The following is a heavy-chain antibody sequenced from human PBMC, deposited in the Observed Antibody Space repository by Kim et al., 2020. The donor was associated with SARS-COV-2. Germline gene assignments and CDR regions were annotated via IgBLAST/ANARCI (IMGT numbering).Heavy chain of an antibody. CDR1: GFSFSNYA. D-gene: IGHD1-1*01. Sequence: GGSLRLSCVASGFSFSNYAMGWVRQSPGKGLEWVSSISGSGEKTNYGDSVKGRFTISRENSKNTLYLRMNSLRVEDSAIYYCTGGQHWGQGALVIVSS. J-gene: IGHJ1*01. CDR3: TGGQH. CDR2: ISGSGEKT. V-gene: IGHV3-23*01.